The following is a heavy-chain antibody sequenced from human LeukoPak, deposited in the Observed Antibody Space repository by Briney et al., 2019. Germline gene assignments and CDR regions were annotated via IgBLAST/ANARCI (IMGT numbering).Heavy chain of an antibody. J-gene: IGHJ4*02. V-gene: IGHV1-8*01. CDR2: MNPNNGYT. Sequence: ASVKASCKASGYTSFSYDFNWVRQATGQGLEWMGWMNPNNGYTGFAQKFQGRVTMTRDASIATTYMELSSLRSDDTAVYYCATLGAYCASTSCYGRFDHWGRGTLVIVSS. CDR3: ATLGAYCASTSCYGRFDH. CDR1: GYTSFSYD. D-gene: IGHD2-2*01.